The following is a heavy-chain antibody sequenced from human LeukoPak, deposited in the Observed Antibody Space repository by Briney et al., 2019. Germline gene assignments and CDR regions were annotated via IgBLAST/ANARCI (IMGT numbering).Heavy chain of an antibody. D-gene: IGHD2-2*01. J-gene: IGHJ5*02. CDR1: GGTFSSYA. CDR3: ARGPVVPAANLWFDP. CDR2: IIPIFGTA. V-gene: IGHV1-69*13. Sequence: ASVKVSCKASGGTFSSYAISWVRQAPGQGLEWMGGIIPIFGTANYAQKFQGRVTITADESTSTAYMELSSLRSEDTAVYYCARGPVVPAANLWFDPWGQGTLVTVSS.